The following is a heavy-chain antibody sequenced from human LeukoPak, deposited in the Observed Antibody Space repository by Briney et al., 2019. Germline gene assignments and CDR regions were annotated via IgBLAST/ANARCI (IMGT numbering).Heavy chain of an antibody. V-gene: IGHV1-69*04. CDR3: AQTFSSSRTFDY. J-gene: IGHJ4*02. D-gene: IGHD6-13*01. Sequence: SVKVSCKASGGTFSSNAISWVRQAPGQGLEWMGRIIPILGIANYAQKFQGRVTITADKSTSTAYMELSSLRSEDTAVYYCAQTFSSSRTFDYWGQGTLVTVSS. CDR1: GGTFSSNA. CDR2: IIPILGIA.